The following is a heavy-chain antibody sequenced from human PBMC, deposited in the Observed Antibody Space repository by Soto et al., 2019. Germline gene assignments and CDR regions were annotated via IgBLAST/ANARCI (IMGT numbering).Heavy chain of an antibody. CDR1: GFTFDDYA. J-gene: IGHJ3*02. CDR2: ISWNSGSI. V-gene: IGHV3-9*01. CDR3: AHRDGYNYGDAFDI. Sequence: PGGSLRLSCAASGFTFDDYAMHWVRQAPGKGLEWVSGISWNSGSIGYADSVKGRFTISRDNAKNSLYLQMNSLRAEDTALYYCAHRDGYNYGDAFDIWGQGTMVTVSS. D-gene: IGHD5-12*01.